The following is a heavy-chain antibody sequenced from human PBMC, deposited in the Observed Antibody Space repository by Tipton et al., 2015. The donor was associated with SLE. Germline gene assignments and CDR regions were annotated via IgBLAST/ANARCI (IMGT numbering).Heavy chain of an antibody. CDR1: GFTFSDYY. J-gene: IGHJ6*03. CDR3: ARGSGWPYYYYYMDV. CDR2: ISSSGSTI. V-gene: IGHV3-11*01. D-gene: IGHD6-19*01. Sequence: SLRLSCAAPGFTFSDYYMSWIRQAPGKGLEWVSYISSSGSTIYYADSVKGRFTISRDNAKNSLYLQMNSLRAEDTAVYYCARGSGWPYYYYYMDVWGKGTTVTVSS.